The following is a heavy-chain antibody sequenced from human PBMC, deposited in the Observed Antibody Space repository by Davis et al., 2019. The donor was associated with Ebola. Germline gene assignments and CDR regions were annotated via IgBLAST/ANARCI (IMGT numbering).Heavy chain of an antibody. V-gene: IGHV4-39*07. CDR1: GGSISSSSYY. CDR2: IYYSGST. CDR3: AGNCTGPLCQTGNAFDI. D-gene: IGHD2-8*02. Sequence: PSETLSLTCTVSGGSISSSSYYWGWIRQPPGKGLEWIGSIYYSGSTYYNPSLKSRVTISVDTSKHQFSLKLNSVTAADTAVYYCAGNCTGPLCQTGNAFDIWGQGTRVTVSS. J-gene: IGHJ3*02.